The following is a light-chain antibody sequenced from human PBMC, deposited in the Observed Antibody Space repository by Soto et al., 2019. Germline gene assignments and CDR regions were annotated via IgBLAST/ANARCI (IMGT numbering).Light chain of an antibody. Sequence: EIVMTQSPATLSVSPGEGATLSCKASQNVYNNLAWYQQRPGQPPRLLIYDASTRATGISARFSGSGYGTEFTLTISSLQSEDFAVYFCQQCRKWPLTLGGGNKVEIK. J-gene: IGKJ4*01. CDR3: QQCRKWPLT. V-gene: IGKV3-15*01. CDR1: QNVYNN. CDR2: DAS.